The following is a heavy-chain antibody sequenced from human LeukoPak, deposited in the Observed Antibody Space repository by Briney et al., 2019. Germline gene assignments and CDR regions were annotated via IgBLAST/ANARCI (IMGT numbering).Heavy chain of an antibody. J-gene: IGHJ5*02. CDR3: AREGPMGRFGEVHKWFDP. CDR2: IYYTGST. Sequence: SETLSLTCTVSGGSFSRGSYYWRWIRQPPGKGLEWIGYIYYTGSTNYNPSLKSRVTISVDTSKNQFYLKLSSVTAADTAVYYCAREGPMGRFGEVHKWFDPCGQGTLVTVSS. V-gene: IGHV4-61*01. D-gene: IGHD3-10*01. CDR1: GGSFSRGSYY.